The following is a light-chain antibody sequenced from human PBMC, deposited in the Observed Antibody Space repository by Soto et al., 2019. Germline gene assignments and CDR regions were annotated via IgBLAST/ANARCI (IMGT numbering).Light chain of an antibody. V-gene: IGKV1-5*01. J-gene: IGKJ5*01. CDR3: QQYTPST. Sequence: DIQMTQSPSTLSASVGDRVTITCRASQRISSWLAWYQQKPGKAPKLLIYDASSLESGVPSRFRGRQSGTEFTPTTSSLHPNAFPNHHHQQYTPSTFGPGTRLEIK. CDR1: QRISSW. CDR2: DAS.